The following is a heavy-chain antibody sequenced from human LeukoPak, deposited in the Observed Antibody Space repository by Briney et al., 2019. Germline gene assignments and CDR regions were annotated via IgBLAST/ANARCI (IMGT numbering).Heavy chain of an antibody. J-gene: IGHJ5*02. CDR2: IYYSGST. Sequence: SETLSLTCTVSGGSISSYYWSWIRQPPGKGLEWIGYIYYSGSTNYNPSLKSRVTISVDTSKNQFSLKLSSVTAADTAVYYCARTIVVVVAATRKYNWFDPWGQGTLVTVSS. D-gene: IGHD2-15*01. CDR1: GGSISSYY. V-gene: IGHV4-59*12. CDR3: ARTIVVVVAATRKYNWFDP.